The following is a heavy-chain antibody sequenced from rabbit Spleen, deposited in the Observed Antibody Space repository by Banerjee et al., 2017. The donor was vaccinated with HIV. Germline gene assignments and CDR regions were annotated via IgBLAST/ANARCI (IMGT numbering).Heavy chain of an antibody. V-gene: IGHV1S45*01. CDR3: ARGSTSMTLVIIGYYFNL. CDR1: GFSFSSSDY. CDR2: IAGSSSGFT. Sequence: QQQLEESGGGLVKPEGSLTLTCKASGFSFSSSDYMCWVRQAPGQGLEWISCIAGSSSGFTYSATWAKGRFTCSKTSSTTVTLQMTSLTVADTATYFCARGSTSMTLVIIGYYFNLWGPGTLVTVS. J-gene: IGHJ4*01. D-gene: IGHD2-1*01.